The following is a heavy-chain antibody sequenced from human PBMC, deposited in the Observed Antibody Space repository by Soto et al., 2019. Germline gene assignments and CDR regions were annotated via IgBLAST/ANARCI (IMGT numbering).Heavy chain of an antibody. Sequence: QVQLVQSGAEVKKPGASVKVSCKASGYTFTSYAMHWVRQAPGQRLEWMGWINAGNGNTKYSQKFQGRVTITRDTSASTAYMELSSLRSEDTAVYYCAREPLVRLRYFDWLFYDYWGQGTLVTVSS. D-gene: IGHD3-9*01. CDR3: AREPLVRLRYFDWLFYDY. CDR2: INAGNGNT. J-gene: IGHJ4*02. V-gene: IGHV1-3*01. CDR1: GYTFTSYA.